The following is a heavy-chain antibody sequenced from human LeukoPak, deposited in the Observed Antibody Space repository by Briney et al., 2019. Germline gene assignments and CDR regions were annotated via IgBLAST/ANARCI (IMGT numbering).Heavy chain of an antibody. Sequence: SQTLSLTCSVSSGSISSDSYYWTWIRQPAGKGLEWIGRIYASGTTNYNPSLKSRVTISRDMSKNHFSLKLSSVTAADTAIYYCARDRPGTYFDYWGQGTLVTVSS. CDR2: IYASGTT. CDR1: SGSISSDSYY. CDR3: ARDRPGTYFDY. V-gene: IGHV4-61*02. D-gene: IGHD1-26*01. J-gene: IGHJ4*02.